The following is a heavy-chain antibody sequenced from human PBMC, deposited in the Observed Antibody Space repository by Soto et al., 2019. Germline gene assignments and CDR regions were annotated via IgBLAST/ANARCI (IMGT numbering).Heavy chain of an antibody. J-gene: IGHJ4*02. CDR1: GFTFSTYA. CDR3: ARGKQPLFDS. Sequence: PGGSLRLSGAASGFTFSTYAMGWVRQAPGKGLECVSGISNTGGSTYYADYEKGRFTISRDTFKNTVYLQMNSLRPEDTAMYYWARGKQPLFDSWAQGTLVTVP. D-gene: IGHD1-1*01. V-gene: IGHV3-23*01. CDR2: ISNTGGST.